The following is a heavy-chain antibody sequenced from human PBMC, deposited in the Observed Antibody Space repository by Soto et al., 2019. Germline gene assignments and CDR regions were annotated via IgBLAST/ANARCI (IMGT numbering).Heavy chain of an antibody. V-gene: IGHV4-61*01. CDR1: GGSFSSGSYY. CDR2: IYYSGST. Sequence: SETLSLTCTVSGGSFSSGSYYWSWIRPPPGKGLEWIGYIYYSGSTNYNPSLKCRVTISVDTSKNQFSLKLSYVTAADTAVYYCARTSSGYYFDYWGQGTLVTVSS. CDR3: ARTSSGYYFDY. J-gene: IGHJ4*02. D-gene: IGHD3-22*01.